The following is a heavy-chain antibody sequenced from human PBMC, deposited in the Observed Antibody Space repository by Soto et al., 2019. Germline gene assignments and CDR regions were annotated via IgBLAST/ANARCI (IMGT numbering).Heavy chain of an antibody. CDR2: IYYSGST. Sequence: KASETLSLTCTVSGGSVSSGSYYWSWIRQPPGRGLEWVGYIYYSGSTNYNPSLKSRLTISVDTSKNQFSLKLSSVTAADTAVYYCPRNGSYEGVLFDYWGQGALVTVSS. CDR3: PRNGSYEGVLFDY. D-gene: IGHD1-26*01. CDR1: GGSVSSGSYY. V-gene: IGHV4-61*01. J-gene: IGHJ4*02.